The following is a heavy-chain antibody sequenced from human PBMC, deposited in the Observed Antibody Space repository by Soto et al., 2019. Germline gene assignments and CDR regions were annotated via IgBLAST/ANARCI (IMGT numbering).Heavy chain of an antibody. D-gene: IGHD6-13*01. V-gene: IGHV4-59*08. CDR1: GGSISSYY. CDR2: FYYGGST. J-gene: IGHJ6*02. CDR3: ARLRGIYYYYGMDV. Sequence: SETLSLTCTVSGGSISSYYWSWIRQPPGKGLEWIGYFYYGGSTKYNPSLKSRVTISVDTSKNQFSLKLSSVTAADTAVYYCARLRGIYYYYGMDVWGQGTTVTVSS.